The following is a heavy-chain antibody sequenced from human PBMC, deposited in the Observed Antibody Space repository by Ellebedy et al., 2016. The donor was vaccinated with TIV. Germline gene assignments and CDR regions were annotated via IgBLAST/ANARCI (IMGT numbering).Heavy chain of an antibody. CDR2: IRQDGSEK. CDR3: ATDGSYGDYLSPTHAFVM. J-gene: IGHJ3*02. CDR1: RFSFSSYW. Sequence: GESLKISCAASRFSFSSYWMSWVRQAPGKGLEWVANIRQDGSEKYYVDSVTGRFTISRDNAKNSLYLQMNSLRAEDTAVYYCATDGSYGDYLSPTHAFVMWGQGTLVTVSA. D-gene: IGHD4-17*01. V-gene: IGHV3-7*01.